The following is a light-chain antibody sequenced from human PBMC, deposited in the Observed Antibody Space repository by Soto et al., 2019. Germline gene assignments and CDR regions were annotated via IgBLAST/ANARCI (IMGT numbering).Light chain of an antibody. V-gene: IGKV2-30*01. CDR3: TQDTLWPCT. CDR1: HILVNRDGNTY. J-gene: IGKJ4*01. Sequence: VAVTQSPGSLPVTLGRPSSISFISSHILVNRDGNTYFNWYRRRPGQPPRRLIYKISYRDSGVPDRFSGSGSGTYFTLKISWVEAEDVGFYYCTQDTLWPCTFGGGTKVDIK. CDR2: KIS.